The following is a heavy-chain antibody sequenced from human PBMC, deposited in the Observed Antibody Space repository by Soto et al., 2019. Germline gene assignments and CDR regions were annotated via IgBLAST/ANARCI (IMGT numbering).Heavy chain of an antibody. CDR3: AKGMEEWLVRGASGYYGMDV. CDR2: ISGSGGST. V-gene: IGHV3-23*01. CDR1: GFTFSIYA. D-gene: IGHD6-19*01. Sequence: EVQLLESGGGLVQPGGSPRLSCAASGFTFSIYAMSWVRQAPGKGLAWVSAISGSGGSTYYADSVKGRFTISRDNSKNTLYLQMNSLRVDDTAVYYCAKGMEEWLVRGASGYYGMDVWGQGTTVTVSS. J-gene: IGHJ6*02.